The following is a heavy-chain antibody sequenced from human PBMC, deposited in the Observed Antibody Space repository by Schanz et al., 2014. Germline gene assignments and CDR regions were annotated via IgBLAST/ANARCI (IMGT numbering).Heavy chain of an antibody. V-gene: IGHV3-11*01. CDR1: GFTFSDHH. CDR2: ISGSATTI. Sequence: QAQLVESGGGVVQPGGSLRLSCAASGFTFSDHHMDWVRQAPGKGLEWFSYISGSATTIYYADSVKGRFTISRDNAKNSLYLQMHSLRPEDTAVYYCARRRWDTLYVGYYFDYWGQGTLVTVSS. D-gene: IGHD1-26*01. CDR3: ARRRWDTLYVGYYFDY. J-gene: IGHJ4*02.